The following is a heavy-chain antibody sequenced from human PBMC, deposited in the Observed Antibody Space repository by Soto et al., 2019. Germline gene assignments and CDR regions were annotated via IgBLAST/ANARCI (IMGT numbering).Heavy chain of an antibody. Sequence: GGSLRLSCVVPGSMFYGHDIHWVRQAPGKGLEWVASVSHDGRDTYYGDSVRGRFTVSRDRSQVSVSLQMRSLRGEDTAVYYCARDREGVGVGLFWGQGTMVTV. CDR2: VSHDGRDT. CDR3: ARDREGVGVGLF. V-gene: IGHV3-30*03. D-gene: IGHD1-26*01. J-gene: IGHJ3*01. CDR1: GSMFYGHD.